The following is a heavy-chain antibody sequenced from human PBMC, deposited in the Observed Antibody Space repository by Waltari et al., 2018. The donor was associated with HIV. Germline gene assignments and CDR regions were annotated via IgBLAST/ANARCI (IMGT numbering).Heavy chain of an antibody. J-gene: IGHJ3*02. CDR3: ARAFMIRGTGAFDI. CDR2: ISSSGSTI. D-gene: IGHD3-10*01. CDR1: GFTFSSYE. V-gene: IGHV3-48*03. Sequence: EVQVVESGGGLVQPGGSLRLSCAASGFTFSSYEMNWVRQAPGKWLEWVSYISSSGSTIYFADSVKGRFTMSRDNAKNSLYLRMNSLRAEDTAVYYCARAFMIRGTGAFDIWGQGTMVTVSS.